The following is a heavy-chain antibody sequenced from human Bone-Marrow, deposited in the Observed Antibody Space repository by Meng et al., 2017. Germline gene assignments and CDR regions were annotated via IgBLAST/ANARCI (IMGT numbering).Heavy chain of an antibody. V-gene: IGHV3-30*04. D-gene: IGHD6-19*01. Sequence: GGSLRLSCAASGFTFSSYAMHWVRQAPGKGLAWVAVRSYDGSNKYYADSVKGRFTISRGNSKNTLYLQMNSPRAEDTAVYYCAREVLVAGLYWGQGTLVTVSS. CDR3: AREVLVAGLY. CDR2: RSYDGSNK. J-gene: IGHJ4*02. CDR1: GFTFSSYA.